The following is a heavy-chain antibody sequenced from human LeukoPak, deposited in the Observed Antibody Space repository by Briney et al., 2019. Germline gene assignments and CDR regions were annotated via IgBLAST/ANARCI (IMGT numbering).Heavy chain of an antibody. CDR1: GFTFSNYD. Sequence: PGGSLRLSCAASGFTFSNYDMNWVRQTPGKGLEWVSSVSGDSSYIYYADSVKGRFTISRDNAKNSLYLQMNSLRVEDTAVYYCARDRLVRGFDPWGQGTLVTVSS. D-gene: IGHD3-10*01. CDR2: VSGDSSYI. J-gene: IGHJ5*02. CDR3: ARDRLVRGFDP. V-gene: IGHV3-21*01.